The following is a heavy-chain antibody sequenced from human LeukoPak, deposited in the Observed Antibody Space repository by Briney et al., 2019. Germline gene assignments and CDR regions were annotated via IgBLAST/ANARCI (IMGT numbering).Heavy chain of an antibody. D-gene: IGHD3-9*01. CDR1: GGSISSQGYY. CDR2: IYYSGSA. Sequence: SETLSLTCTVAGGSISSQGYYWSWIRQHRGKGLGWIGYIYYSGSAYYDPSLTGRVTISVDTSKTQFSLRLRSVTAGDTAWYYCARDEILISSFDYWGQGTLVTVSS. V-gene: IGHV4-31*03. CDR3: ARDEILISSFDY. J-gene: IGHJ4*02.